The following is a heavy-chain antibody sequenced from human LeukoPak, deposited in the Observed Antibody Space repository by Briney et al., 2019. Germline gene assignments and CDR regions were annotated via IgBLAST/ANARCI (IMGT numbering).Heavy chain of an antibody. V-gene: IGHV4-4*07. CDR3: ARDRAAAGPFYYYYMDV. D-gene: IGHD6-13*01. Sequence: PSETLSLTCTVSGGSISSYYWGWIRQPAGKGLEWIGRIYTSGSTNYNPSLKSRVTMSVDTSKNQFSLKLSSVTAADTAVYYCARDRAAAGPFYYYYMDVWGKGTTVTISS. CDR2: IYTSGST. CDR1: GGSISSYY. J-gene: IGHJ6*03.